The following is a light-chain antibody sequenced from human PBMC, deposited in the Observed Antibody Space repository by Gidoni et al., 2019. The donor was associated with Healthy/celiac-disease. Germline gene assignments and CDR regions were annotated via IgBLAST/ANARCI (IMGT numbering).Light chain of an antibody. CDR1: SSDVGGYNY. J-gene: IGLJ2*01. Sequence: QSALTQPASVSGSPGQSITISCTGTSSDVGGYNYVSWYQHHPGKAPKLMIYDVSNRPSGVSNRFSGSKSGNTASLTISGLQAEEEADYYCSSYTSSSTSVVFGGGTKLTVL. CDR3: SSYTSSSTSVV. CDR2: DVS. V-gene: IGLV2-14*03.